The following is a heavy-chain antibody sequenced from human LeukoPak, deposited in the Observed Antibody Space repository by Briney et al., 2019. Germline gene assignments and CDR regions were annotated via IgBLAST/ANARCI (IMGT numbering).Heavy chain of an antibody. J-gene: IGHJ4*02. CDR1: GGSISSYY. CDR3: ARHPDIPRGIVTDSEFLN. Sequence: SETLSLTRTVSGGSISSYYWSWIRQPAGKGLEWIGRIYTSGSTNYNPSLKSRVTMSVDTSKNQFSLKLSSVTAAGTAVYYCARHPDIPRGIVTDSEFLNWGQGTLVTVSS. D-gene: IGHD3-10*01. CDR2: IYTSGST. V-gene: IGHV4-4*07.